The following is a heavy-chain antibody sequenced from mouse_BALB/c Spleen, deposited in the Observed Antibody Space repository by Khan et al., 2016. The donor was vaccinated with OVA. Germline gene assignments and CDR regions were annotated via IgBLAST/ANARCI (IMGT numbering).Heavy chain of an antibody. CDR3: VNHGSSSAWFTY. Sequence: QVQLKQSGAELAKPGASVKMSCKASGYTFTSYWMHWVKQRPGQGLEWIGYINPTTDYTEYNQIFKDKATLPADKSSSTAYMQLSSLTSEDSAVYYCVNHGSSSAWFTYWGQGTLVTVSA. V-gene: IGHV1-7*01. J-gene: IGHJ3*01. CDR2: INPTTDYT. CDR1: GYTFTSYW. D-gene: IGHD1-1*01.